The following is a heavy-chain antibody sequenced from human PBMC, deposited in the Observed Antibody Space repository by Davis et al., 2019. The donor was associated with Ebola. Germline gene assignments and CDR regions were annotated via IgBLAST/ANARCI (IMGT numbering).Heavy chain of an antibody. CDR2: IYYSGST. V-gene: IGHV4-59*12. D-gene: IGHD6-19*01. J-gene: IGHJ4*02. Sequence: MPGGSLRLSCTVSGGSISSYYWSWIRQPPGKGLEWIGYIYYSGSTNYNPSLKSRVTISVDTSKNQFSLKLSSVTAADTAVYYCAREAFSSGWSFTFDYWGQGTLVTVSS. CDR1: GGSISSYY. CDR3: AREAFSSGWSFTFDY.